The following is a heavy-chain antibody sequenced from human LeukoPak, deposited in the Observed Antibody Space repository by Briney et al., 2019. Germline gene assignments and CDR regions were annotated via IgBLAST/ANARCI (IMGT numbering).Heavy chain of an antibody. D-gene: IGHD5-24*01. CDR3: AREDRDGYNHAFDI. J-gene: IGHJ3*02. Sequence: ASVKVSCKASGGTFSSYAISWVRQAPGQGLEWMGGIIPIFGTANYAQKFQGRVTITADESTSTAYMELSSLRSEDTAVYYCAREDRDGYNHAFDIWGQGTMVTVSS. CDR2: IIPIFGTA. CDR1: GGTFSSYA. V-gene: IGHV1-69*13.